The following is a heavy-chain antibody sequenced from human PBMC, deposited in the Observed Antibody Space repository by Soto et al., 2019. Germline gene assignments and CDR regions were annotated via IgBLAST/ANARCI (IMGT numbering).Heavy chain of an antibody. D-gene: IGHD2-15*01. Sequence: ASESLSLTSTVAGGSFNHYYWSWIRQPPGKGLEWIGCVYYSGSTNYNPSLKSRVTISIDTSKNQFSLKLSSVTAADTAVYYCTREQTSTVVTQWGQGTLVTVSS. J-gene: IGHJ4*02. V-gene: IGHV4-59*01. CDR1: GGSFNHYY. CDR2: VYYSGST. CDR3: TREQTSTVVTQ.